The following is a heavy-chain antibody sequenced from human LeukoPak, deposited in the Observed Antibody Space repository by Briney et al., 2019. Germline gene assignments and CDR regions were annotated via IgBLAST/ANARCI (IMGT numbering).Heavy chain of an antibody. D-gene: IGHD3-10*01. J-gene: IGHJ5*02. CDR1: GVSISSSNW. CDR3: ARVLVRGVIINP. Sequence: SETLSLTCAVSGVSISSSNWWSWVRQPPGKGLEWIGEIYHSGSTNYNPSLKSRVTISVDRSKNQFSLKLSSVTAADTAVYYCARVLVRGVIINPWGQGTLVTVSS. V-gene: IGHV4-4*02. CDR2: IYHSGST.